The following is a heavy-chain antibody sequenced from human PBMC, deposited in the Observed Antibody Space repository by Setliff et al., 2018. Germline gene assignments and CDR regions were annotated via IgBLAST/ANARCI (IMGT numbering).Heavy chain of an antibody. V-gene: IGHV4-39*01. CDR3: ARTGTYRYFDY. J-gene: IGHJ4*02. D-gene: IGHD1-1*01. CDR2: IYYRGDT. Sequence: PSETLSLTCTVSGASLSSGTYYWGWIRQPPGKGLEWIGRIYYRGDTYYNASLNGRLTISVDTAQNQFSLRLTSVTAADTAVYYCARTGTYRYFDYWGQGALVTVS. CDR1: GASLSSGTYY.